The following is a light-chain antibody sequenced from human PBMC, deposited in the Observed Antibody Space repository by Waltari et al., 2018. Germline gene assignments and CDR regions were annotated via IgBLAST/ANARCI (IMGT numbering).Light chain of an antibody. CDR2: GNS. J-gene: IGLJ2*01. CDR3: QSYDSSLSGVV. Sequence: QSVLTQPPSVSGAPVQRVTIACTGSSSTIGAGYDFHWYPQLPGTAPHLLIYGNSNRPSGVPDRFSGSKSGTSASLAITGLQAEDEADYYCQSYDSSLSGVVFGGGTKLTVL. CDR1: SSTIGAGYD. V-gene: IGLV1-40*01.